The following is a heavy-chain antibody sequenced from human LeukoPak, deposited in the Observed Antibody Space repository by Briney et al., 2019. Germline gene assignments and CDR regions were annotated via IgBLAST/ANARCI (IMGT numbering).Heavy chain of an antibody. CDR2: ISSSGSTI. V-gene: IGHV3-48*03. CDR1: GFTFSSYE. D-gene: IGHD2-15*01. CDR3: AREGYCSGGSCYGDLDY. Sequence: GGSLRLSCAASGFTFSSYEMNWVRQAPGKGLEWVSYISSSGSTIYYADSVKGRFTISRDNAKNSPYLQMNSLRAEDTAVYYCAREGYCSGGSCYGDLDYWGQGTLVTVSS. J-gene: IGHJ4*02.